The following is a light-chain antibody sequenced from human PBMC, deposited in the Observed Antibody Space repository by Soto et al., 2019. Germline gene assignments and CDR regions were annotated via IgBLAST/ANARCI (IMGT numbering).Light chain of an antibody. V-gene: IGKV3-11*01. J-gene: IGKJ1*01. CDR2: DAS. CDR3: HQRQSWPRT. Sequence: EIVLTQSPGTLSLSPGERATLSCGASQGVRNYLAWYQQKPGQAPRLLIYDASNRAAGVPARFSGSGSGTDFTLTISDVEPEDFAVYYCHQRQSWPRTFGQGTKVDIK. CDR1: QGVRNY.